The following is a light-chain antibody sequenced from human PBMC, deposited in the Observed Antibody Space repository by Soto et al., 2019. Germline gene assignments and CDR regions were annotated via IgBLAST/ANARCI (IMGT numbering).Light chain of an antibody. J-gene: IGLJ1*01. Sequence: QSALTQPPSVSGSPGQSXTISCTGTSSDVGSYNRVSWYQQAPGTVPKVMIYEVTNRPSGVPDRFSGSKSGNTASPTIAGLQAEDEADYYCCSYRSGNTYVFGTGTKVTVL. CDR3: CSYRSGNTYV. CDR1: SSDVGSYNR. CDR2: EVT. V-gene: IGLV2-18*02.